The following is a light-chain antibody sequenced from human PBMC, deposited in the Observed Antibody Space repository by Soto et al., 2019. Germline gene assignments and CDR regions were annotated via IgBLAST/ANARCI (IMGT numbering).Light chain of an antibody. Sequence: DIVMTQSPDSLAVSLGERATINGKSSQSVLYSSNNQNYLVWYQQKPGQPPKLLIYWTSTRESGVPDRFSGSGSGTDFTLTISSLQAEDVAVYYCLQYYSTPPTFGQGTKVEIK. CDR2: WTS. J-gene: IGKJ1*01. CDR3: LQYYSTPPT. V-gene: IGKV4-1*01. CDR1: QSVLYSSNNQNY.